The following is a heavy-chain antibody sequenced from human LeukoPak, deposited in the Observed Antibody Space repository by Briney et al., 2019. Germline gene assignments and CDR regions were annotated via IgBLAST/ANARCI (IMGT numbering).Heavy chain of an antibody. Sequence: RPGGSLRLSCAASGFTFDANGMSWVRQGPGKGLEWVSGINWSGNSKAYEDSVRGRFTISRDNAKNYLYLQMNSLRAEDTAVYYCASEIIFGSVDYWGRGTLVTVSS. CDR2: INWSGNSK. CDR1: GFTFDANG. J-gene: IGHJ4*02. V-gene: IGHV3-20*04. D-gene: IGHD3-3*01. CDR3: ASEIIFGSVDY.